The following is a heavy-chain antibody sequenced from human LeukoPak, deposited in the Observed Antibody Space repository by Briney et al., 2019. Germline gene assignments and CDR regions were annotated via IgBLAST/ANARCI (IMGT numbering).Heavy chain of an antibody. CDR3: ARELGYCSSTSSPCWDY. D-gene: IGHD2-2*01. CDR2: VIPIFGTA. J-gene: IGHJ4*02. CDR1: GGTFSSYA. V-gene: IGHV1-69*01. Sequence: GSSVKVSCKASGGTFSSYAISWVRQAPGQGLEWMGGVIPIFGTANYAQKFQGRVTITADESTSTAYMELSSLRSEDTAVYYCARELGYCSSTSSPCWDYWGQGTLVTVSS.